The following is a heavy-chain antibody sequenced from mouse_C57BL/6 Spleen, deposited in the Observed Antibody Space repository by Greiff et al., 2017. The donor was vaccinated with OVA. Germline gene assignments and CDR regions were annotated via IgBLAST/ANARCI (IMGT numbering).Heavy chain of an antibody. J-gene: IGHJ1*03. V-gene: IGHV5-16*01. Sequence: EVKVVESEGGLVQPGSSMKLSCTASGFTFSDYYMAWVRQVPEKGLEWVANINYDGSSTYYLDSLKSRFIISRDNAKNILYLQMSSLKSEDTATYYCARDYYYGGYFDVWGTGTTVTVSS. CDR2: INYDGSST. D-gene: IGHD1-1*01. CDR1: GFTFSDYY. CDR3: ARDYYYGGYFDV.